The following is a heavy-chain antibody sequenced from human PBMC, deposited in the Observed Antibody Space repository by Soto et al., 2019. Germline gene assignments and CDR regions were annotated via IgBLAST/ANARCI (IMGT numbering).Heavy chain of an antibody. CDR2: IYYSGST. Sequence: SETLSLTCTVSGGSISSYYWSWIRQPPGKGLEWIGYIYYSGSTNYNPSLKSRVTISVDTSKNKFSLKLSSVTAADTAVYYCARRIAAAGTGWFDPWGQGTLVTVSS. D-gene: IGHD6-13*01. CDR1: GGSISSYY. CDR3: ARRIAAAGTGWFDP. J-gene: IGHJ5*02. V-gene: IGHV4-59*01.